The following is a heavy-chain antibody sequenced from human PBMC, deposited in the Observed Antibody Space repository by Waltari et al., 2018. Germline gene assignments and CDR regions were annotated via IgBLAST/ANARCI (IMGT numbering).Heavy chain of an antibody. CDR1: GDTFTGYY. D-gene: IGHD3-10*01. CDR3: ARTPGGGDYDY. Sequence: QVQLVQSGAEVKKPGASVKVSCKASGDTFTGYYMQWVRQAPGQGLEWMGWINPNSGGTNYPQKFQGRVTMTRDTSISTAYMELSRLRSDYTAVYYCARTPGGGDYDYWGQGTLVTVSS. V-gene: IGHV1-2*02. CDR2: INPNSGGT. J-gene: IGHJ4*02.